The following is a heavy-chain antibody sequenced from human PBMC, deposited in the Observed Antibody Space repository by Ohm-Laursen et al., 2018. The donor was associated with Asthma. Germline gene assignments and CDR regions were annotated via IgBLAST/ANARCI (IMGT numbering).Heavy chain of an antibody. Sequence: SLRLSCAASGFTFSSYGMHWVRQAPGKGLEWVAVISYDGSNKYYADSVKGRFTISRDNSKNTLYLQVTSLSAEDTAVYYCARAGFTGGYDSWGQGTMVTVSS. CDR2: ISYDGSNK. D-gene: IGHD5-12*01. CDR1: GFTFSSYG. J-gene: IGHJ3*01. V-gene: IGHV3-30*03. CDR3: ARAGFTGGYDS.